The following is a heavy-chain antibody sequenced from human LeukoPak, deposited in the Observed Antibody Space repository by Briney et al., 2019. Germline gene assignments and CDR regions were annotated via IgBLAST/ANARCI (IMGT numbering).Heavy chain of an antibody. CDR2: ISGSGGST. J-gene: IGHJ4*02. D-gene: IGHD2-8*01. CDR3: AKEAAVRIVLMVYAPMHYFDY. V-gene: IGHV3-23*01. CDR1: GFTFSSYA. Sequence: GGSLRLSCAASGFTFSSYAMSWVRQAPGKGLEWVSAISGSGGSTYYADSVKGRFTISRDNSKNTLYLQMNSLRAEDTAVYYCAKEAAVRIVLMVYAPMHYFDYWGQGTLVTVSS.